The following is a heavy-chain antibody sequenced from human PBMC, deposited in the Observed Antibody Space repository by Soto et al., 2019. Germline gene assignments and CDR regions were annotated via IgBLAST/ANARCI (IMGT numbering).Heavy chain of an antibody. V-gene: IGHV1-3*01. D-gene: IGHD2-15*01. CDR1: GYTFTRYT. CDR3: ARGIATGQLDP. J-gene: IGHJ5*02. CDR2: INPDNGNT. Sequence: GASVKVSCKASGYTFTRYTMNWVRQAPGQRLEWMGWINPDNGNTKSSRKFQDRVIITRDTSASTAYMDLSSLRSEDTAVYYCARGIATGQLDPWGQGTLVTSPQ.